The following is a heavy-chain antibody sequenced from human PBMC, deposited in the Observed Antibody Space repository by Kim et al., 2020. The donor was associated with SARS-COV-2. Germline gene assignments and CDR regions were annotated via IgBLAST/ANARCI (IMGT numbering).Heavy chain of an antibody. V-gene: IGHV6-1*01. CDR1: GDSVSSNIAT. CDR3: ARAAGGQSGLDF. J-gene: IGHJ4*02. Sequence: SQTLSLTCVIPGDSVSSNIATWNWVRQSPSRGLEWLGRTYYRSRWLNEYATSVKSRITINPDTPKNQFSLQLGSVTPEDTAVYYCARAAGGQSGLDFWGQGTLPTVPA. CDR2: TYYRSRWLN. D-gene: IGHD6-13*01.